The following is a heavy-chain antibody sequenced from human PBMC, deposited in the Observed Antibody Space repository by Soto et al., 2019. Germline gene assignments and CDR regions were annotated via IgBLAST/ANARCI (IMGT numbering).Heavy chain of an antibody. V-gene: IGHV3-30*03. CDR2: ISYDGSNK. CDR1: GFTFSSYG. CDR3: VGMTTVTTCGY. D-gene: IGHD4-17*01. J-gene: IGHJ4*02. Sequence: QVQLVESGGGVVQPGRSLRLSCAASGFTFSSYGMHWVRQAPGKGLEWVAVISYDGSNKYYADSMKGRFTISRDNSKNTLYLQMNSLRAEDTAVYYCVGMTTVTTCGYWGQGTLVTVSS.